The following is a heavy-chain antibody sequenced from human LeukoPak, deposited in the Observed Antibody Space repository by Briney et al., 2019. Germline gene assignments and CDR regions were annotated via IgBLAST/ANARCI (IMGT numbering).Heavy chain of an antibody. CDR2: MKVDGSDI. J-gene: IGHJ4*02. CDR1: GLTFINDF. Sequence: GGSRRLSCAASGLTFINDFMTWVCKAPGKGLEWVANMKVDGSDIHYVDSVKGRFTISRDNARNSLYLQMNSLRAEDTAVYYCARDHGQWLAYTTYFDYWGQGTLVTVSS. D-gene: IGHD6-19*01. CDR3: ARDHGQWLAYTTYFDY. V-gene: IGHV3-7*01.